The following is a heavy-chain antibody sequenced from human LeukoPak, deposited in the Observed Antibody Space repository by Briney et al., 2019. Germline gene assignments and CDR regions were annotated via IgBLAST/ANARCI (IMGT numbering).Heavy chain of an antibody. V-gene: IGHV4-39*01. D-gene: IGHD6-13*01. Sequence: SETLSLTCSVSGGSISSSSYYWGWIRQPPGKGLEWIGSIYCSGSTYYNPSLKSRVTISVDTSKNQFSLKLSSVTAADTAVYYCARRSGSNWYGPFDYWGQGTLVTVSS. CDR3: ARRSGSNWYGPFDY. CDR2: IYCSGST. CDR1: GGSISSSSYY. J-gene: IGHJ4*02.